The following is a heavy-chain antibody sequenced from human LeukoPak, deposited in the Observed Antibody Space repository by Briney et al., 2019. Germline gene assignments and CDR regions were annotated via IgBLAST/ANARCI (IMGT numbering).Heavy chain of an antibody. D-gene: IGHD5-18*01. Sequence: GGSLRLSCAASGFTFSSYEMNWVRQAPGKGLEWVSYISSSGSTIYYADSVKGRFTISRDNAKKSLYLKMNSLRAEDTAVYYCAREIGPRQLHLWGSAFDYWGQGTLVTVSS. CDR2: ISSSGSTI. CDR1: GFTFSSYE. J-gene: IGHJ4*02. CDR3: AREIGPRQLHLWGSAFDY. V-gene: IGHV3-48*03.